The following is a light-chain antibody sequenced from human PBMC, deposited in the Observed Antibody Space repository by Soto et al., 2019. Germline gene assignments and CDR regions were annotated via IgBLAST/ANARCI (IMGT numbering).Light chain of an antibody. CDR2: WAS. J-gene: IGKJ4*01. CDR3: QQYYTTLS. CDR1: QSVLYNSDNKNY. Sequence: DIVMTQSPDSLAVSLGERATINFKSSQSVLYNSDNKNYLAWYQQKAGQPPKLLIYWASTRDSGVPDRFSGSGSGAEFTLTINNLQAEDVAVYYCQQYYTTLSFGGGTKVEIK. V-gene: IGKV4-1*01.